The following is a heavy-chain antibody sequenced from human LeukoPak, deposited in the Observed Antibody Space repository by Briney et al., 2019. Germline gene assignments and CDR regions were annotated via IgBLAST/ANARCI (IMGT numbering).Heavy chain of an antibody. Sequence: PGGALRLSCAASGFTFSSYWMSWVRQAPGKGLEGVANIKQDGSEKYYVDSMNGRFTISRDNAKNSLFLQMNSLRAEDTAVYYCAREGGYSGYDCDYWGQGTLVTVSS. J-gene: IGHJ4*02. V-gene: IGHV3-7*01. CDR3: AREGGYSGYDCDY. D-gene: IGHD5-12*01. CDR1: GFTFSSYW. CDR2: IKQDGSEK.